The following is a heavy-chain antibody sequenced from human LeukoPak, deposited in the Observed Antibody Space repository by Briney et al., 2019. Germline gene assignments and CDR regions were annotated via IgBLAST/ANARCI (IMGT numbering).Heavy chain of an antibody. D-gene: IGHD2-2*01. Sequence: ASVKVSCKTSGYTFTAYYLHWVRQAPGQGLEWIGWMNPNSGDRNSAQKVQGRVTMTTDTSTSTAYMELRSLRSDDTAVYYCARGQAPDCSSTSCYYYYGMDVWGQGTTVTVSS. J-gene: IGHJ6*02. CDR2: MNPNSGDR. CDR1: GYTFTAYY. CDR3: ARGQAPDCSSTSCYYYYGMDV. V-gene: IGHV1-2*02.